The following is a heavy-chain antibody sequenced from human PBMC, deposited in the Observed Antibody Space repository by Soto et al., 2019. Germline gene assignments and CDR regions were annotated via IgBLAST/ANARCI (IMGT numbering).Heavy chain of an antibody. J-gene: IGHJ4*02. Sequence: PGGSLRLSCEASGFTFSSHAMNWVRQAPGKGLEWVSAISGSGVNTYYADSVKGRFTISRDKSKNTLYLQMSSLRAEDTAVYYCTKGRYSGAYYPGYWGQGTLVTVSS. D-gene: IGHD4-4*01. V-gene: IGHV3-23*01. CDR1: GFTFSSHA. CDR2: ISGSGVNT. CDR3: TKGRYSGAYYPGY.